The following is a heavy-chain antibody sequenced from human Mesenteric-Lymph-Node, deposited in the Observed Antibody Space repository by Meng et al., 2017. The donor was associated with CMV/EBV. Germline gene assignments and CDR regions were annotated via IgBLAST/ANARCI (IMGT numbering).Heavy chain of an antibody. CDR2: IIPIFGTA. V-gene: IGHV1-69*05. CDR3: ARGDDSSGYYSFGIDY. Sequence: SGGTFSSYAINWVRQAPGQGLEWMGGIIPIFGTANYAQKFQGRVTITTDESTSTAYMELSSLRSEDTAVYYCARGDDSSGYYSFGIDYWGQGTLVTVSS. D-gene: IGHD3-22*01. CDR1: GGTFSSYA. J-gene: IGHJ4*02.